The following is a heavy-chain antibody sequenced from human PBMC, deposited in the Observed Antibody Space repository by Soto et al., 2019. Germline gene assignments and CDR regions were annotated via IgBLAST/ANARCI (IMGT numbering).Heavy chain of an antibody. CDR2: ISYDGSNK. Sequence: GGSLRLSCAASGFTFSSYAMHWVRQAPGKGLEWVAVISYDGSNKYYADSVKGRFTISRDNSKNTLYVQMNSLRGEDTAVYYCARGPSSLTRFDYWGQGTLVTVSS. CDR1: GFTFSSYA. CDR3: ARGPSSLTRFDY. J-gene: IGHJ4*02. V-gene: IGHV3-30-3*01. D-gene: IGHD2-2*01.